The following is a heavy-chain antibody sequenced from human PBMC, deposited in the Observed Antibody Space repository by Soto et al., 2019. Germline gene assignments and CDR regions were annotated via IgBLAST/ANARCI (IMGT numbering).Heavy chain of an antibody. Sequence: EVQLVESGGGLVQPGGSVRLSCAASKFTITSYWMHWVRQAPGKGLVWVSRINSDGSSISYADAVKGRFTNSRDNAKNTLYLQMNSLRVADTAVYYCAREVSHGYVLRGMDVWGQGTTVTVFS. CDR1: KFTITSYW. CDR2: INSDGSSI. CDR3: AREVSHGYVLRGMDV. J-gene: IGHJ6*02. D-gene: IGHD5-18*01. V-gene: IGHV3-74*01.